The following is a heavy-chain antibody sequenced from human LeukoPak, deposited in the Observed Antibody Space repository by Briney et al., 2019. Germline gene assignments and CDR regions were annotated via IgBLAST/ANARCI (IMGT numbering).Heavy chain of an antibody. CDR3: ARARWDRARYFDY. J-gene: IGHJ4*02. CDR1: GYTFTDYY. CDR2: INPNSGGT. Sequence: ASVKVSCRASGYTFTDYYMHWVRQAPGQGLEWMGWINPNSGGTVYAQKFQGRVTMTRDTSISTAYMELSRVRSDDTAVYYCARARWDRARYFDYWGQGTLVTVSS. V-gene: IGHV1-2*02. D-gene: IGHD1-26*01.